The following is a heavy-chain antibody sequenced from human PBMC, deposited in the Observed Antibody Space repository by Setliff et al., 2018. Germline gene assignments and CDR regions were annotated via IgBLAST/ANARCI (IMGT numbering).Heavy chain of an antibody. J-gene: IGHJ4*01. V-gene: IGHV1-69*05. D-gene: IGHD6-19*01. CDR1: GGFSTHA. CDR2: IIPILGTT. Sequence: SVKVSCKASGGFSTHAISWVRQVPGQGLEWMGGIIPILGTTDYAQNFQGRVTITTDESTSSAYLEMSNLRSEDTAVYYCASALIRRVAVAGKSQIDYWGQGTLVTVSS. CDR3: ASALIRRVAVAGKSQIDY.